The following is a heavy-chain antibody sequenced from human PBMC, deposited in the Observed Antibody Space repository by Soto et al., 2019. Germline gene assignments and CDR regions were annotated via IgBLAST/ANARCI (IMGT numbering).Heavy chain of an antibody. CDR3: AYRGPSMIVADRRED. CDR2: ILALFGPT. D-gene: IGHD3-22*01. J-gene: IGHJ4*02. V-gene: IGHV1-69*01. Sequence: QVQLVQSGAAVKKPGSSVKVSCKASGGSFSIYVMTWVRQAPGQGLEWMGGILALFGPTNYAQQFRGRVTITADESTSTAYMELTGLRSEDTAIYYWAYRGPSMIVADRREDWGQGTLVTVSS. CDR1: GGSFSIYV.